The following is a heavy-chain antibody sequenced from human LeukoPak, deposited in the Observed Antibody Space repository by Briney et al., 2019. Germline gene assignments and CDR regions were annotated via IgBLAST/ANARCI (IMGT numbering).Heavy chain of an antibody. Sequence: PGGSLRLSCAASGFTFSSYSMNGLRQAPGKGLDGVSSISISSSYIYYADSVKGRFTISRDNAKNSLYLQMNSLRAEDTAVYYCARDLLGGYDFEASSWGQGTLVTVSS. J-gene: IGHJ5*02. CDR2: ISISSSYI. CDR3: ARDLLGGYDFEASS. CDR1: GFTFSSYS. V-gene: IGHV3-21*01. D-gene: IGHD5-12*01.